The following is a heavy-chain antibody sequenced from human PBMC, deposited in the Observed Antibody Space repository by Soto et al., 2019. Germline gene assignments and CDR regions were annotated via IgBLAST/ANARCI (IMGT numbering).Heavy chain of an antibody. J-gene: IGHJ4*02. V-gene: IGHV3-48*01. CDR2: ISSSGSTI. CDR3: ARGGVKVAGGCVD. D-gene: IGHD6-19*01. Sequence: VQLVNCGGGSVQPGGSLRLSCAASGFTFSSHNMNWVRQAPGKGLEWVSSISSSGSTIYYADSVKGRFTISRDNAKNSLYLQMNSLRAEDTAVYYCARGGVKVAGGCVDWGQGTLVTVSS. CDR1: GFTFSSHN.